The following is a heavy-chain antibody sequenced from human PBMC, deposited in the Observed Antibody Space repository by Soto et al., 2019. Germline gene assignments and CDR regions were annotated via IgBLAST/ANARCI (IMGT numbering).Heavy chain of an antibody. Sequence: SETLSLTCAVYGGSFSGYYWSWIRQPPGKGLEWIGEINHSGSTNYNPSLKSRVTISVDTSKNQFSLKLSSVTAADTAVYYCARTDWSVVVPADKTPVAFDIWGQGTMVTVSS. V-gene: IGHV4-34*01. CDR2: INHSGST. D-gene: IGHD2-2*01. J-gene: IGHJ3*02. CDR3: ARTDWSVVVPADKTPVAFDI. CDR1: GGSFSGYY.